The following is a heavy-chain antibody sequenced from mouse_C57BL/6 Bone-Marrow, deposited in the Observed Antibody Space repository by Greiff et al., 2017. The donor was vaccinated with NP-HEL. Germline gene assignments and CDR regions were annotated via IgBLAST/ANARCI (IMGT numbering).Heavy chain of an antibody. D-gene: IGHD2-3*01. V-gene: IGHV1-50*01. CDR1: GYTFTSYW. Sequence: QVQLQQPGAELVKPGASVKLSCKASGYTFTSYWMQWVKQRPGQGLEWIGEIDPSDSYTNYNQKFKGKATLTVDTSSSTAYMQLSSLTSEDSAVYYCGYDGYWFASWGQGTLVTVSA. J-gene: IGHJ3*01. CDR2: IDPSDSYT. CDR3: GYDGYWFAS.